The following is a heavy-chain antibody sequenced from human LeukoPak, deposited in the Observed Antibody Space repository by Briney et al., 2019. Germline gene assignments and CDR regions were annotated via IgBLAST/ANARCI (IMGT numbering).Heavy chain of an antibody. CDR3: AREGVGYCSSTSCYGAFDI. CDR1: GFTVSSNY. V-gene: IGHV3-66*01. D-gene: IGHD2-2*01. CDR2: IYSGGST. J-gene: IGHJ3*02. Sequence: GGSLRLSCAASGFTVSSNYMSWVRQAPGKGLEWVSVIYSGGSTYYADSVKGRFTISRDNSKNTLYLQMNSLRAEDTAVYYCAREGVGYCSSTSCYGAFDIWGQGTMVTVSS.